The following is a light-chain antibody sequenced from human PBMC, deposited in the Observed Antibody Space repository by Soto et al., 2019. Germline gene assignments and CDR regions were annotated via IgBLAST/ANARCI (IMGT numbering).Light chain of an antibody. J-gene: IGLJ2*01. CDR3: SSYTSTSTRV. CDR2: EVT. CDR1: TNDIRAFHY. Sequence: QSVLPQPASVSGSPGQSITISCTGTTNDIRAFHYVSWYQQHPGKAPKLILYEVTNRPSGVSNRFSGSKSGNTASLPISGLQAEDEADYYCSSYTSTSTRVFGGGTKLTVL. V-gene: IGLV2-14*01.